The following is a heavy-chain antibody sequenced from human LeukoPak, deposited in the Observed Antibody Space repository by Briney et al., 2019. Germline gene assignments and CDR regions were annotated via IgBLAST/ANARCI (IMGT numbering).Heavy chain of an antibody. J-gene: IGHJ6*02. CDR3: AREVATDYYYYYGMDV. CDR2: MNPNSGNT. CDR1: GYTFTSYD. D-gene: IGHD5-12*01. V-gene: IGHV1-8*01. Sequence: AASVKVSYKASGYTFTSYDINWVRQATGQGLEWMGWMNPNSGNTGYAQKFQGRVTMTRNTSISTAYMELSSLRSEDTAVYYCAREVATDYYYYYGMDVWGQGTTVTVSS.